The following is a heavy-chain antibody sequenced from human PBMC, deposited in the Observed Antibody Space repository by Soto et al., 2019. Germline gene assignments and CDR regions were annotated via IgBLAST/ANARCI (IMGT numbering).Heavy chain of an antibody. J-gene: IGHJ5*02. CDR3: ASGVVGGVIVH. V-gene: IGHV3-74*01. CDR2: INNDETTT. D-gene: IGHD3-16*01. CDR1: GFAFRSYW. Sequence: EVQLVESGGGLVQPGGSLRLSCAASGFAFRSYWMHWVRQVPGKGLVWVSRINNDETTTNYAGSVKGRFTISRDNAENTLYLQMNSLRVEDTAVYYCASGVVGGVIVHWGQGTLVTVSS.